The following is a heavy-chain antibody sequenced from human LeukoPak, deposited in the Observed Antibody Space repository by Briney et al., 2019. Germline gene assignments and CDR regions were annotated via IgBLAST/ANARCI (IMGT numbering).Heavy chain of an antibody. CDR1: GITFSHYW. D-gene: IGHD5-18*01. CDR2: IKKDGSEK. CDR3: ARDLSGVTGYTYGRGIDY. Sequence: PGGSLRLSCTASGITFSHYWMSWVRQAPGKGLEWVANIKKDGSEKYYVDSVKGRFTISRDNAKTSLYLQMNSLRAEDTAVYYCARDLSGVTGYTYGRGIDYWGQGTLVTVSS. V-gene: IGHV3-7*01. J-gene: IGHJ4*02.